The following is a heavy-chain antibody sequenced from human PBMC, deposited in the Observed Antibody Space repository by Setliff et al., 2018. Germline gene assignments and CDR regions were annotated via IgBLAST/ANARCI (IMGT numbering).Heavy chain of an antibody. CDR1: GGSISSASYY. CDR3: ARAPGRNIRGDY. CDR2: IYTSWSS. Sequence: SETLSLTCTVSGGSISSASYYWSWIRQPAGKGLEWIGHIYTSWSSNYNPSLKSRVTMSVDMSKNQFSLQLSSVTAADTAVYYCARAPGRNIRGDYWGQGALVTVSS. D-gene: IGHD3-10*01. J-gene: IGHJ4*02. V-gene: IGHV4-61*09.